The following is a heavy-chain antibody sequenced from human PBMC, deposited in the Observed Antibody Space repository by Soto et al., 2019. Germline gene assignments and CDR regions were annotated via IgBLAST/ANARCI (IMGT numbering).Heavy chain of an antibody. CDR2: INAGNGNT. Sequence: QVQLVQSGAEVKKPGASVKVSYKASGYTFTSYAMHWVRQAPGQRLEWMGWINAGNGNTKYSQKFQGRVTITRDTSASTAYMELSSLRSEDTAVYYCVSYGDYAINWYFDLWGRGTLVTVSS. D-gene: IGHD4-17*01. J-gene: IGHJ2*01. CDR3: VSYGDYAINWYFDL. V-gene: IGHV1-3*01. CDR1: GYTFTSYA.